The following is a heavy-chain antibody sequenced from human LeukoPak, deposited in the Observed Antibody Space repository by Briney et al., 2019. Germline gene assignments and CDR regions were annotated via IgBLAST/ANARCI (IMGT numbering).Heavy chain of an antibody. CDR1: GDSISSSNYY. V-gene: IGHV4-39*01. CDR3: AGGSYSSGWYPYFEH. Sequence: SETLSLTCAVSGDSISSSNYYWGWIRQPPRKGLEWNGRIYNSGSTYYNPSLKSRVTISVDTSRNQFSLNLSSVTAADTAVYYCAGGSYSSGWYPYFEHWGQGALVTVSS. CDR2: IYNSGST. J-gene: IGHJ4*02. D-gene: IGHD6-19*01.